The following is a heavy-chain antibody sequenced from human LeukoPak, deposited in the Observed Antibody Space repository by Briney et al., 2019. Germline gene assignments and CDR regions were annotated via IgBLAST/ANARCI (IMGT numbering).Heavy chain of an antibody. V-gene: IGHV1-18*01. CDR1: VYTFTSYG. CDR2: ISAYNGNT. J-gene: IGHJ4*02. Sequence: ASVKVSFKASVYTFTSYGISWVRQAPGQGLEGMGWISAYNGNTNYAQKLQGRVTMTTDTSTSTAYMELRSLRSDDTAVYYCARDLNLGSFDYWGQGTLVTVSS. CDR3: ARDLNLGSFDY. D-gene: IGHD3-16*01.